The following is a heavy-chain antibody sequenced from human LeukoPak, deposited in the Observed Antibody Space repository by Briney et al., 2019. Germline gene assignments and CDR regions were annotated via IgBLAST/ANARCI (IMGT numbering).Heavy chain of an antibody. CDR3: AKDQNYYGSGSYYNVPSN. V-gene: IGHV3-9*01. D-gene: IGHD3-10*01. J-gene: IGHJ4*02. Sequence: GGSLRLSCAASGFTFDDYAMHWVRQAPGKGLEWVSGISWNSGSIGYADSVKDRFTISRDNSKNTLYLQINSLRAEDTAVYYCAKDQNYYGSGSYYNVPSNWGQGTLVTVSS. CDR2: ISWNSGSI. CDR1: GFTFDDYA.